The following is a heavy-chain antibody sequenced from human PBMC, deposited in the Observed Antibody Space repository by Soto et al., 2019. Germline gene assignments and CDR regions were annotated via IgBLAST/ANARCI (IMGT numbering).Heavy chain of an antibody. V-gene: IGHV4-31*03. CDR1: GGSISSGGYY. CDR2: IYYSGST. CDR3: ARTSYDSSGTAADP. D-gene: IGHD3-22*01. J-gene: IGHJ5*02. Sequence: QVQLQESGPGLVKPSQTLSLTCTVSGGSISSGGYYWSWIRQHPGKGLEWIGYIYYSGSTYYNPSLKSRLTISVDTSKTQSSLKLSSVTAADTAVYYCARTSYDSSGTAADPWGQGTLVTVSS.